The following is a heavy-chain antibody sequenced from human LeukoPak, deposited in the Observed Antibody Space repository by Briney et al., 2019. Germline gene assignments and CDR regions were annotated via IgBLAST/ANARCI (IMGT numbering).Heavy chain of an antibody. V-gene: IGHV3-7*01. Sequence: GGSLRLSCAASGFTFSSYWMSWVRQAPGKGLEWVANIKQDGSEKYYVDSVKGRFTISRDNAKNSLYLQMNSLRAEDTAVYYCARDFGWSADYDFWSGYYSVFDYWGQGTLVTVPS. CDR1: GFTFSSYW. CDR3: ARDFGWSADYDFWSGYYSVFDY. D-gene: IGHD3-3*01. J-gene: IGHJ4*02. CDR2: IKQDGSEK.